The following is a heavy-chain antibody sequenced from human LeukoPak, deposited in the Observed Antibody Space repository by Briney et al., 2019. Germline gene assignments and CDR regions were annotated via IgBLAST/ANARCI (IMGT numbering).Heavy chain of an antibody. D-gene: IGHD4-17*01. CDR2: IYSGGST. J-gene: IGHJ5*02. CDR3: ASLGSTVTNNWFDP. CDR1: GFTVSSNY. Sequence: GGSLRLSCAASGFTVSSNYMNWVRQAPGKGLEWVSVIYSGGSTYYADSVKGRFTISRDNSKNTLYLQMNSLRAEDTAVYYCASLGSTVTNNWFDPWGQGTLVTVSS. V-gene: IGHV3-53*01.